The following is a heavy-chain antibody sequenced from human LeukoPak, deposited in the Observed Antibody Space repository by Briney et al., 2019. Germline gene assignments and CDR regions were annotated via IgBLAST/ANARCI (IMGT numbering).Heavy chain of an antibody. Sequence: GGSLRLSCAASGFTFSSYAMSWVRLAPGRGLEWVSALSGSGGSIFYADSVKGRFTISRDNSKNTLYLQMNSLRAEDTAVYYYAKDWMLDYWGQGTLVTVSS. CDR1: GFTFSSYA. D-gene: IGHD2-2*03. CDR2: LSGSGGSI. CDR3: AKDWMLDY. J-gene: IGHJ4*02. V-gene: IGHV3-23*01.